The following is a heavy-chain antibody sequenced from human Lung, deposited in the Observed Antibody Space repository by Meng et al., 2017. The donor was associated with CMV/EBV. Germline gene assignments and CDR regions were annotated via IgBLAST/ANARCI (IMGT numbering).Heavy chain of an antibody. Sequence: SCAASGFTFSNAWMSWVRQAPGKGLEWVGRIKSKTDGGTTDYAAPVKGRFTISRDDSKNTLYLQMNSLKTEDTAVYYCTPYPLDYYDSSGYYPTYRGYFDDXGQGXLVTVSS. D-gene: IGHD3-22*01. CDR3: TPYPLDYYDSSGYYPTYRGYFDD. CDR1: GFTFSNAW. CDR2: IKSKTDGGTT. J-gene: IGHJ4*02. V-gene: IGHV3-15*01.